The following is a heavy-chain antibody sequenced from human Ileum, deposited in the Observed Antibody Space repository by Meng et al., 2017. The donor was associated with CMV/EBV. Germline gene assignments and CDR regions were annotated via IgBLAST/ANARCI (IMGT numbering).Heavy chain of an antibody. J-gene: IGHJ4*02. V-gene: IGHV3-7*01. CDR2: IKQDGSEK. CDR3: AREGLGDIVVVPAAVYYFDY. D-gene: IGHD2-2*01. Sequence: GESLKISCAASGFTFSNAWMSWVRQAPGKGLEWVANIKQDGSEKYYVDSVKGRFTISRDNAKNSLYLQMNSLRAEDTAVYYCAREGLGDIVVVPAAVYYFDYWGQGTLVTVSS. CDR1: GFTFSNAW.